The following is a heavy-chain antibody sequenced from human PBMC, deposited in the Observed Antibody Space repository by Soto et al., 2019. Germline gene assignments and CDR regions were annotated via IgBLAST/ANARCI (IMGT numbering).Heavy chain of an antibody. V-gene: IGHV3-53*01. CDR1: GFTVSSNY. CDR3: ARLDDYGDYFDY. CDR2: IYSGGST. Sequence: GGSLRLSCAASGFTVSSNYMSWVRQAPGKGLEWVSVIYSGGSTYYADSVKGRFTISRDNSKNTLYFQMNSLRAEDTAVYYCARLDDYGDYFDYWGQGTLVTVSS. J-gene: IGHJ4*02. D-gene: IGHD4-17*01.